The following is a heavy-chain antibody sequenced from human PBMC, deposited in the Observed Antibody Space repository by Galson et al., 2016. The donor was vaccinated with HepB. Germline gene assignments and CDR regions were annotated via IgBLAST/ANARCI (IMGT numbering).Heavy chain of an antibody. CDR3: ARDPGFRNGMNV. CDR1: GFLVSNDS. V-gene: IGHV3-53*01. Sequence: SLRLSCAASGFLVSNDSLHWVRPAPGPGLECRSVSYADGRTYYAESVGGRFTISRDNSKNTLFLQMNNLSAEDTAVYYCARDPGFRNGMNVWGQGTTVTVSS. CDR2: SYADGRT. J-gene: IGHJ6*02.